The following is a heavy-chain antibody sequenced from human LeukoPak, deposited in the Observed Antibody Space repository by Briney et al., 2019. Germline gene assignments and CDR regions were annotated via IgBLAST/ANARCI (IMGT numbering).Heavy chain of an antibody. V-gene: IGHV3-30*04. Sequence: GGSLRLSCTASGFTFGDYAMHWVRQAPGKGLEWVAVISYDGSNKYYADSVKGRFTISRDNSKNTLYLQMNSLRAEDTAVYYCARDPGLTGYYYMDVWGKGTTVTVSS. CDR2: ISYDGSNK. CDR3: ARDPGLTGYYYMDV. J-gene: IGHJ6*03. D-gene: IGHD3-16*01. CDR1: GFTFGDYA.